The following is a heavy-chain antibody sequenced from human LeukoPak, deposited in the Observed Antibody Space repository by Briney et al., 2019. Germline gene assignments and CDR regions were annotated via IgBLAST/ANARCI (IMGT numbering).Heavy chain of an antibody. D-gene: IGHD6-13*01. J-gene: IGHJ4*02. CDR2: ISYDGSNK. CDR3: ALSSSWYAGFFDY. V-gene: IGHV3-30*04. CDR1: GFTFSSYA. Sequence: PGGSLRLSCAASGFTFSSYAMHWVRQAPGKGLEWVAVISYDGSNKYYADSVKGRFTISRDNSKNTLYLQMNSLRAEDTAVYYCALSSSWYAGFFDYWGRGTLVTVSS.